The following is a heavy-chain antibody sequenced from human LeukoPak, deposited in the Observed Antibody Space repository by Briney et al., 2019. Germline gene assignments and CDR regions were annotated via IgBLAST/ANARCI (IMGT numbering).Heavy chain of an antibody. J-gene: IGHJ4*02. CDR2: INHSGST. D-gene: IGHD5-24*01. V-gene: IGHV4-34*01. Sequence: SETLSLTCAVYGGSFSGYYWSWIRQPPGKGLEWIGEINHSGSTNYNPSLKSRVTISVDTSKNQFSLKLSSVTAADTAVYYCARTRWGPYFDYWGQGTLVTVSS. CDR3: ARTRWGPYFDY. CDR1: GGSFSGYY.